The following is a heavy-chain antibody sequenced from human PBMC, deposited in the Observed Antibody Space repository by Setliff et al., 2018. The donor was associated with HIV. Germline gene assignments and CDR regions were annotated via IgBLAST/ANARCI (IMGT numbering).Heavy chain of an antibody. D-gene: IGHD6-13*01. CDR2: INHSGST. V-gene: IGHV4-34*01. Sequence: PSETLSLTCAVFGGSFSGYYWSWIRQPPGKGLEWIGEINHSGSTDYNPSLKSRVTISVDTSKNQFSLNLSSVTAADTAVYYCARGARLLAGYSDRWDYYYMGVWGKGTTVTVSS. J-gene: IGHJ6*03. CDR3: ARGARLLAGYSDRWDYYYMGV. CDR1: GGSFSGYY.